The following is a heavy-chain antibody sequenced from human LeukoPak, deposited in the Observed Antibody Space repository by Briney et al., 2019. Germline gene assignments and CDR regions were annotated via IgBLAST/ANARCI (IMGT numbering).Heavy chain of an antibody. CDR1: GGSISSYY. J-gene: IGHJ4*02. CDR2: IYYSGGT. CDR3: ASTYYYDSSGYYAFDY. Sequence: SETLSLTCTVSGGSISSYYWSWIRQPPGKGLEWIGYIYYSGGTNYNPSLKSRVTISVDTSRNQFSLKLSSVTAADTAVYYCASTYYYDSSGYYAFDYWGQVTLVTVSS. V-gene: IGHV4-59*01. D-gene: IGHD3-22*01.